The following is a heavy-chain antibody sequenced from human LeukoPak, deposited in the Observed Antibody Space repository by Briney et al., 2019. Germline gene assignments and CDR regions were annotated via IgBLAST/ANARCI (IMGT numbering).Heavy chain of an antibody. CDR3: ARGPHDTAYYFDQ. CDR2: IDPNSGGT. Sequence: GASVKVSCKASGFSFTGYFMNWVRQAPGQGPEWMGRIDPNSGGTNYALKFQGRITMTRDTPITTAYMDLSRLRSDDTAVYYCARGPHDTAYYFDQWGQGTLVTVSS. CDR1: GFSFTGYF. J-gene: IGHJ4*02. V-gene: IGHV1-2*06. D-gene: IGHD5-18*01.